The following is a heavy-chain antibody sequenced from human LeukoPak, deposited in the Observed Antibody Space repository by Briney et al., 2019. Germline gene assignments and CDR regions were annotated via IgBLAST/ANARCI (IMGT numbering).Heavy chain of an antibody. Sequence: GASVKVSCKASGYTFTGYYMHRVRQAPGQGLEWMGWINPNSGGTNYAQKFQGRVTMTRDTSISTAYMELSRLRSDDTAVYYCARVGRFLVGATSWFDPWGQGTLVTVSS. CDR3: ARVGRFLVGATSWFDP. CDR2: INPNSGGT. D-gene: IGHD1-26*01. CDR1: GYTFTGYY. J-gene: IGHJ5*02. V-gene: IGHV1-2*02.